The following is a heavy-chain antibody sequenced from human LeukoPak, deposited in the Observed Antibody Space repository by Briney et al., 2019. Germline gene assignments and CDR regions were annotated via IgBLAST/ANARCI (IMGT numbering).Heavy chain of an antibody. CDR1: GFTFSSYW. J-gene: IGHJ4*02. V-gene: IGHV3-7*01. CDR2: IKQDGSEK. Sequence: GGSLRLSCAASGFTFSSYWMSWVRQAPGRGLEWVANIKQDGSEKYYVDSVKGRFTISRDNAKNSLYLQMNSLRAEDTAVYYCARDLPDRGAAARPFDYWGQGTLVTVSS. D-gene: IGHD6-6*01. CDR3: ARDLPDRGAAARPFDY.